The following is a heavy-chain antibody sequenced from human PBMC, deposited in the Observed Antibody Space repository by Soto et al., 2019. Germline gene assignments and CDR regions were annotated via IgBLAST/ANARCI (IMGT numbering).Heavy chain of an antibody. CDR2: VDPRDGST. CDR3: TRVRGSGGELAY. J-gene: IGHJ4*02. D-gene: IGHD3-10*01. V-gene: IGHV1-46*01. Sequence: QVQLVQSGAEMKRPGASVILSCKASGYIFTTYSIHWVRQTAGQGLEWMAKVDPRDGSTGYAQKVRGRVSMAWDTSTDTVTTEVSGLTSGDTATEYCTRVRGSGGELAYGGEGTEVTVSS. CDR1: GYIFTTYS.